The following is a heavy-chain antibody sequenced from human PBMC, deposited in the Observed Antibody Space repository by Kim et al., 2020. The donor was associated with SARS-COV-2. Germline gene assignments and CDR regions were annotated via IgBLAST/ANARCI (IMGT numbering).Heavy chain of an antibody. J-gene: IGHJ4*02. Sequence: GGSLRLSCTASGFTFGDYAMSWFRQAPGKGLEWVGFIRSKAYGGTTEYAASVKGRFTISRDDSKSIAYLQMNSLKTEDTAVYYCTSHYVDIVATIVRWGQGTLVTVSS. V-gene: IGHV3-49*03. CDR3: TSHYVDIVATIVR. CDR1: GFTFGDYA. CDR2: IRSKAYGGTT. D-gene: IGHD5-12*01.